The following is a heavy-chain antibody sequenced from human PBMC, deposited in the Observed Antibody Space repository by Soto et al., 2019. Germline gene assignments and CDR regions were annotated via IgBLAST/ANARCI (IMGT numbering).Heavy chain of an antibody. CDR1: GGAISIGGYY. CDR3: ERGVYSSSWYYYDYGMDV. D-gene: IGHD6-13*01. Sequence: SETLSLTCTVSGGAISIGGYYWSWIRQHPGKGLEWIGYIYYSGSTYYNPSLKSRVTISVDTSKNQFSLKLSSVTAADTAVYYCERGVYSSSWYYYDYGMDVWRQLPRFTVSS. CDR2: IYYSGST. J-gene: IGHJ6*02. V-gene: IGHV4-31*03.